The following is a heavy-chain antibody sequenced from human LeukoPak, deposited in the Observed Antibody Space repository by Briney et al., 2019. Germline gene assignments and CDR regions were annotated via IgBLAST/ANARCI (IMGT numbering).Heavy chain of an antibody. CDR3: ARVGYDILTGDSFDY. Sequence: SETLSLTCTVSGGSISSYYWSWIRQPPGKGLEWIGYIYYSGSTNYSPSLKSRVTISVDTSKNQFSLKLSSVTAADTAVYYCARVGYDILTGDSFDYWGQGTLVTVSS. V-gene: IGHV4-59*01. CDR2: IYYSGST. D-gene: IGHD3-9*01. CDR1: GGSISSYY. J-gene: IGHJ4*02.